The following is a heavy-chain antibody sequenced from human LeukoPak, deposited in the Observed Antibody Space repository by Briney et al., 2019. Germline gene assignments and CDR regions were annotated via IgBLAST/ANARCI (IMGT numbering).Heavy chain of an antibody. Sequence: GGSLRLSCAASGFTFSSYWMHWVRQVPGKGLVWVSRIYSDGRPTTYADSVKGRFTISRDNSKNTLYLQMNSLRVEDTAIYYCAKGRGYCTGGSCYSDYWGQGTLVTVSS. CDR3: AKGRGYCTGGSCYSDY. D-gene: IGHD2-15*01. CDR1: GFTFSSYW. CDR2: IYSDGRPT. J-gene: IGHJ4*02. V-gene: IGHV3-74*01.